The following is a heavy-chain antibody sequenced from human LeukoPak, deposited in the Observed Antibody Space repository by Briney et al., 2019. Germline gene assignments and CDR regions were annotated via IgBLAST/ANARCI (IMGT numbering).Heavy chain of an antibody. CDR2: IRYDGNNK. V-gene: IGHV3-30*02. D-gene: IGHD3-9*01. Sequence: GGSLRLSCAASGFTFRSYGMHWVRQAPGKGLEWVAFIRYDGNNKYYADSVKGRFTISRDNAKNSLYLQMNSLRAEDTAVYYCARLAGYYNYFDYWGQGTLVTVSS. CDR1: GFTFRSYG. CDR3: ARLAGYYNYFDY. J-gene: IGHJ4*02.